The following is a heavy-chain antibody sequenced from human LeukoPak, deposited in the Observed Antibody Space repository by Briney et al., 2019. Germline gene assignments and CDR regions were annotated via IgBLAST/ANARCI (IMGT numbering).Heavy chain of an antibody. Sequence: SETLSLTCAVYGGSFSGYYWSWLRQPPGKGLEWVGSIYYSGSTYYNPSLKSRVTISVDTSKNQFSLKLSSVTAADTAVYYRARLGIQLWRSYYFDYWGQGTLVTVSS. CDR1: GGSFSGYY. J-gene: IGHJ4*02. V-gene: IGHV4-34*01. CDR3: ARLGIQLWRSYYFDY. D-gene: IGHD5-18*01. CDR2: IYYSGST.